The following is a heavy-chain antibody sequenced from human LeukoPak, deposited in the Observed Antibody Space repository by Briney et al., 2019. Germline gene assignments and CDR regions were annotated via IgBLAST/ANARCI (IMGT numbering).Heavy chain of an antibody. D-gene: IGHD3-22*01. Sequence: KTSETLSLTCAVSGGSISSSSYYWGWIRQPPGKGLEWIGSIYYSGSTYYNPSLKSRVTISVDTSKNQFSLKLSSVTAADTAVYYCARQGPFYDSSGYYPHDAFDIWGQGTMVTVSS. CDR2: IYYSGST. J-gene: IGHJ3*02. V-gene: IGHV4-39*01. CDR1: GGSISSSSYY. CDR3: ARQGPFYDSSGYYPHDAFDI.